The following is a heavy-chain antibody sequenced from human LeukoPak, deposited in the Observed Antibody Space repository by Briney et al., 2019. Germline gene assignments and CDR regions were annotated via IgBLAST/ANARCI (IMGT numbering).Heavy chain of an antibody. D-gene: IGHD6-19*01. V-gene: IGHV1-69*13. CDR3: ASRRHSSGWYVNYYYGMDV. CDR1: GYPFSGYY. Sequence: SVKVSCKASGYPFSGYYMHWVRQAPGQGLEWMGGIIPIFGTANYAQKFQGRVTITADESTSTAYMELSSLRSEDTAVYYCASRRHSSGWYVNYYYGMDVWGQGTTVTVSS. CDR2: IIPIFGTA. J-gene: IGHJ6*02.